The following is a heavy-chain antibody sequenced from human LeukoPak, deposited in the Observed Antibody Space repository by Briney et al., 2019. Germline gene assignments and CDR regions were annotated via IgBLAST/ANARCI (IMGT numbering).Heavy chain of an antibody. D-gene: IGHD3-3*01. Sequence: ASVKVSCKASGYTFTSYAMHWVRQAPGQRLEWMGWINAGNGNTKYSQKFQGRVTITRDTSASTAYMELSSLRSEDTAVYYCARTYYDFWSGYKNSYDYWGQGTLVTVSS. J-gene: IGHJ4*02. CDR1: GYTFTSYA. CDR3: ARTYYDFWSGYKNSYDY. V-gene: IGHV1-3*01. CDR2: INAGNGNT.